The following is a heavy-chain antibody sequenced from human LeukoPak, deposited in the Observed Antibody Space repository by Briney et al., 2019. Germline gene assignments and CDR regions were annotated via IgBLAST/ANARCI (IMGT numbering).Heavy chain of an antibody. J-gene: IGHJ4*02. D-gene: IGHD3-10*01. CDR3: VVQGGPFDY. V-gene: IGHV3-30*03. CDR1: GFTFSSYG. CDR2: ISYDGSNK. Sequence: GGSLRLSCAASGFTFSSYGMHWVRQAPGKGLEWVAVISYDGSNKYYADSVKGRFTISRDNSKNTLYLQMNSLRAEDTAVYYCVVQGGPFDYWGQGTLVTVSS.